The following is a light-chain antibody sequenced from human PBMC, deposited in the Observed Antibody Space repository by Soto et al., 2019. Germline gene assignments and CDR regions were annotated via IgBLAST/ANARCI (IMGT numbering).Light chain of an antibody. J-gene: IGLJ2*01. Sequence: QSALTQPASVSGSPGQSITISCTGTSSDVGDYDYVSWYQQYPGKAPKLMIYDVNNRPSGVSNRFSGSKSGNTASLTISGLQAEDEADYYCSSYTSGSTLLVFGGGTKLTVL. CDR2: DVN. V-gene: IGLV2-14*01. CDR1: SSDVGDYDY. CDR3: SSYTSGSTLLV.